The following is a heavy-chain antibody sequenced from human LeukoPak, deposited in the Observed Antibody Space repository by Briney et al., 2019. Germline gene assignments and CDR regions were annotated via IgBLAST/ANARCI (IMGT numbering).Heavy chain of an antibody. CDR3: ARDSYYDTQDYYFDY. D-gene: IGHD3-22*01. CDR1: GYTFTSYY. V-gene: IGHV1-46*01. CDR2: INPSGGST. J-gene: IGHJ4*02. Sequence: RGASVKVSCKASGYTFTSYYMHWVRQAPGQGLEWMGIINPSGGSTSYAQKFQGRVTMTRDMSTSTVYMELSSLRSEGTAVYYCARDSYYDTQDYYFDYWGQGTLVTVSS.